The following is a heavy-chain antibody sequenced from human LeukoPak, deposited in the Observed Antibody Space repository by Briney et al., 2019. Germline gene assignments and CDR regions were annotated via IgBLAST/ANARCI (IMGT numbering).Heavy chain of an antibody. J-gene: IGHJ4*02. V-gene: IGHV4-59*01. CDR1: GGSISSYY. Sequence: TSQTLSLTCTVSGGSISSYYWSWIRQPPGKGLEWIGYIYYSGSTNYNPSLKSRVTISVGTSKNQFSLKLSSVTAADTAVYYCARGGPYYDSSGYHFDYWGQGTLVTVSS. D-gene: IGHD3-22*01. CDR2: IYYSGST. CDR3: ARGGPYYDSSGYHFDY.